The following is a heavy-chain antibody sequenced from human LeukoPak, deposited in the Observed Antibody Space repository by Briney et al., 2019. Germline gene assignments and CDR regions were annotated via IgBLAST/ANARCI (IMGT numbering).Heavy chain of an antibody. CDR3: AKDKHRQTWLRASAFDF. Sequence: GGSLRLSCAASGFSFDENAMHWVRQAPGKGLEWVSGISWNSGSTAYADSVKGRFTISRENAKNSLYLEMNSLRPEDTAIYYCAKDKHRQTWLRASAFDFWGQGTTVTVSS. J-gene: IGHJ3*01. D-gene: IGHD5-18*01. CDR2: ISWNSGST. CDR1: GFSFDENA. V-gene: IGHV3-9*01.